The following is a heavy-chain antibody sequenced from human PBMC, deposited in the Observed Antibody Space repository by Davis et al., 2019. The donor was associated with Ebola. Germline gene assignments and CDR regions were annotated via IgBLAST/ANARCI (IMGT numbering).Heavy chain of an antibody. V-gene: IGHV4-59*08. CDR2: IHYSGST. CDR1: GGSISSYF. J-gene: IGHJ4*02. D-gene: IGHD1-26*01. CDR3: ARPPWD. Sequence: SETLSLTCTVSGGSISSYFWSWIRQSPGKGLEWIGYIHYSGSTNYNPSFKSRVTISVDTSKNQFSLKLNSVTAADTAVYYCARPPWDWGQGTLVTVSS.